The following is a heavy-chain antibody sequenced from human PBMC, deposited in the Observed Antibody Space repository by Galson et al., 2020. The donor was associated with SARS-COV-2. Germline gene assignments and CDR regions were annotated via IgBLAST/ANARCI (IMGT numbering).Heavy chain of an antibody. D-gene: IGHD3-9*01. J-gene: IGHJ6*02. CDR2: IIPIFGTA. CDR1: GGTFSSYA. CDR3: ATHTRPRSYYDILTGYYGPGSGDHKYYYYGMDV. V-gene: IGHV1-69*13. Sequence: SVKVSCKASGGTFSSYAISWVRQAPGQGLEWMGGIIPIFGTANYAQKFQGRVTITADESTSTAYMELSSLRSEDTAVYYCATHTRPRSYYDILTGYYGPGSGDHKYYYYGMDVWGQGTTVTVSS.